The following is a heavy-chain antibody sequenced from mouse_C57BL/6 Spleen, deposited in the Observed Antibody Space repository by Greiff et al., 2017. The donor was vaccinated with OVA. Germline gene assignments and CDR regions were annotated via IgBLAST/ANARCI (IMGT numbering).Heavy chain of an antibody. V-gene: IGHV1-18*01. CDR3: ASSLFYYSGSSWDCFDY. CDR2: INPNNGGT. J-gene: IGHJ2*01. D-gene: IGHD1-1*01. CDR1: GYTFTDYN. Sequence: EVQLQQSGPELVKPGASVKIPCKASGYTFTDYNMDWVKQSHGKSLEWIGDINPNNGGTIYNQKFKGKATLTVDKSSSTAYMELRSLTSEDTAVYYCASSLFYYSGSSWDCFDYWGQGTTLTVSS.